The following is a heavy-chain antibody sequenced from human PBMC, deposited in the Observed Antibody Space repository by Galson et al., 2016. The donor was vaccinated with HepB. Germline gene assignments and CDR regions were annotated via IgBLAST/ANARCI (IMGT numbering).Heavy chain of an antibody. CDR1: GFTFSSYA. J-gene: IGHJ4*02. CDR3: AKDGNLLWFGVFLALSFFDY. Sequence: SLRLSCAASGFTFSSYAMSWVRQAPGKGLEWVSVISGSGGTTYYADSVKGRFTISRDNSKNTLYLQMNSLRAEDTAVYYCAKDGNLLWFGVFLALSFFDYWGQGTLVTVSS. V-gene: IGHV3-23*01. D-gene: IGHD3-10*01. CDR2: ISGSGGTT.